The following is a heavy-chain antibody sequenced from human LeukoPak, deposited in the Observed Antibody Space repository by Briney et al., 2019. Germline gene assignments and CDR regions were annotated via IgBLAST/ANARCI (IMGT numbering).Heavy chain of an antibody. CDR1: GFTLNNAW. CDR3: TTDRYYDNSELQFQH. D-gene: IGHD3-22*01. CDR2: IKRETDGGTI. Sequence: GGSLRLSCATSGFTLNNAWMSWVRQAPGKGLEWLGRIKRETDGGTIDYAAPVKGRFTISRDDSRNTLYLQMDSQKIEDTAVYYCTTDRYYDNSELQFQHWGQGTLVTVSS. J-gene: IGHJ1*01. V-gene: IGHV3-15*01.